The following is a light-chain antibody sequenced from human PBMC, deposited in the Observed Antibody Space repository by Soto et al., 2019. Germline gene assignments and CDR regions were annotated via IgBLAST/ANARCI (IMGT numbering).Light chain of an antibody. V-gene: IGLV2-14*01. CDR2: EVS. Sequence: QSALTQPASVSGSPGQSITISCTGTSSDVGGYNYVSWCQQHPGKAPKLMIYEVSNRPSGVSNRFSGSKSGNTASLTISGLPAEDEADYYCSSYTITNTYVFGTGTKVNVL. CDR3: SSYTITNTYV. J-gene: IGLJ1*01. CDR1: SSDVGGYNY.